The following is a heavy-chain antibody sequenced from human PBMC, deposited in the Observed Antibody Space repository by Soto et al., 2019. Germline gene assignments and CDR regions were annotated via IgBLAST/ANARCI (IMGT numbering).Heavy chain of an antibody. J-gene: IGHJ4*02. CDR3: AKRYSSGWHFDN. CDR2: ISWNSGSI. D-gene: IGHD6-19*01. V-gene: IGHV3-9*01. CDR1: GFTFDDYA. Sequence: EVQLVESGGGLVQPGRSLRLSCAASGFTFDDYAMHWVRQAPGKGLEWVSGISWNSGSIGYADSVKGRFTISRDNAKNSLYLQMNSLRAEDTALYYCAKRYSSGWHFDNWGQGTLVTVSS.